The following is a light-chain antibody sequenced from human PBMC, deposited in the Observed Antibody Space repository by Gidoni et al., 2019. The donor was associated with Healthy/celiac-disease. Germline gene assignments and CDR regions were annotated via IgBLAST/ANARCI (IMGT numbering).Light chain of an antibody. CDR3: QMYNNWPPLT. CDR1: QSVSSN. CDR2: DAS. V-gene: IGKV3-15*01. J-gene: IGKJ4*01. Sequence: EIVMTQSPATLSVAPGERATLSGRASQSVSSNLAWYQQNPGQAPRPLIYDASTRATGIPARFSGSGSGREFTLTISSRQSEDFAVYYCQMYNNWPPLTFGGXTKVEIK.